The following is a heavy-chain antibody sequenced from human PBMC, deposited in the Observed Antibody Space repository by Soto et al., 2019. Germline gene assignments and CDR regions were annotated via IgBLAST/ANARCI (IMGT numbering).Heavy chain of an antibody. V-gene: IGHV4-4*02. CDR3: ARHSGSYFRDS. CDR2: IYHSGST. CDR1: GDSISSSNW. J-gene: IGHJ4*02. Sequence: QVQLQESGPGLVKPSGTLSLTCAVSGDSISSSNWWSWVRQPPGKGVEWIGEIYHSGSTNYNPSRKSXXTXEXXKTKTQFSRNLNSVTAADTAVYYGARHSGSYFRDSWGQGTLVTVSS. D-gene: IGHD1-26*01.